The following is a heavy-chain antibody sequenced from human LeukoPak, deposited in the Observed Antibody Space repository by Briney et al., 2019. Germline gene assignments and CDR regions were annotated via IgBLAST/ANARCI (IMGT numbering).Heavy chain of an antibody. Sequence: GGSLRLSCAASGFTFSNYATAWVRQAPGKEPEWVSVITGGGGDTYHIDSVKGRFTISRDNSKNTLYLQMNSLRAEDTAVYFCAKGTLGHCNGASCYPLDYWGQGTLVTVSS. CDR1: GFTFSNYA. CDR2: ITGGGGDT. CDR3: AKGTLGHCNGASCYPLDY. V-gene: IGHV3-23*01. J-gene: IGHJ4*02. D-gene: IGHD2-15*01.